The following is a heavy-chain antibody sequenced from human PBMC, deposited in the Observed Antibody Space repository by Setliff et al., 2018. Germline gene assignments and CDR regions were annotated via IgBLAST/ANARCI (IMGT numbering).Heavy chain of an antibody. D-gene: IGHD3-9*01. V-gene: IGHV3-15*01. CDR2: IKSATEDAAT. J-gene: IGHJ5*01. CDR3: ATGPRDNRNFLNWLGS. Sequence: SLRLSCAASGITFKNAWMTGVRQAPGKGLEWVGRIKSATEDAATDLAAAVKGRFTMSRDDSRNTVYLQMSSLKSEDTAIYYCATGPRDNRNFLNWLGSWGQGTLVTVSS. CDR1: GITFKNAW.